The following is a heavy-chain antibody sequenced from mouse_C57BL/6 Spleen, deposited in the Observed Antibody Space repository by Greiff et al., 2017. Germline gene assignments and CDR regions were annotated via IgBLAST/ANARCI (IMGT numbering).Heavy chain of an antibody. CDR3: ERDRAFEYSSSYHFAY. Sequence: VKLQQPGAELVKPGASVKLSCKASGYTFTSYWMHWVKQRPGRGLEWIGRIDPNSGGTKYNEKFKSKATLTVNKPSSTDYMQLSSLTSEITGVYYCERDRAFEYSSSYHFAYGGQGTLVTVSA. CDR2: IDPNSGGT. J-gene: IGHJ3*01. CDR1: GYTFTSYW. D-gene: IGHD1-1*01. V-gene: IGHV1-72*01.